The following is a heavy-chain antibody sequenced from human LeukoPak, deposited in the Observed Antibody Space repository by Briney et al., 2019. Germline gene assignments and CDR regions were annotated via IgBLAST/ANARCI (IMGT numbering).Heavy chain of an antibody. J-gene: IGHJ4*02. CDR3: ARGGVTMVRGLSSNSDY. Sequence: PAPTLSLTDPVYGRSLRGECWSWCRQHPGKGLEWIGEINHSGSTNYNPSLKSRVTISVDTSKNQFSLKLSSVTAADTDVYYCARGGVTMVRGLSSNSDYRGQGTLISVSS. CDR2: INHSGST. V-gene: IGHV4-34*01. CDR1: GRSLRGEC. D-gene: IGHD3-10*01.